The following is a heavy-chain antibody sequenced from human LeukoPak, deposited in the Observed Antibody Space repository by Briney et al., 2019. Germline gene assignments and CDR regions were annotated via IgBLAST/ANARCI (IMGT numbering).Heavy chain of an antibody. D-gene: IGHD7-27*01. V-gene: IGHV4-39*07. CDR1: GGSISSSSYY. CDR2: IYYSGST. J-gene: IGHJ4*02. CDR3: ARGPLGPTGVDY. Sequence: SETLSLTCTVSGGSISSSSYYWGWIRQPPGKGLEWIGSIYYSGSTYYNPSLKSRVTISVDTSKNQFSLKLSSVTAADTAVYYCARGPLGPTGVDYWGQGTLVIVSS.